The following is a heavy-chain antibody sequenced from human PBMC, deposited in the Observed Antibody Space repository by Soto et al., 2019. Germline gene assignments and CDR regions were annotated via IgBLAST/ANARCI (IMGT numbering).Heavy chain of an antibody. D-gene: IGHD6-13*01. Sequence: EVPLLESGGGLVQPGGSLRLSCAASGFTFSSYAMSCVRQAPGKWLEWVSALSGSGGSTYYAGSVKGRFTISRDNSNNTLYLQMNSLIAEDTAVYYGAYSSTPFDYWGKGTLVTVSS. CDR2: LSGSGGST. J-gene: IGHJ4*02. V-gene: IGHV3-23*01. CDR1: GFTFSSYA. CDR3: AYSSTPFDY.